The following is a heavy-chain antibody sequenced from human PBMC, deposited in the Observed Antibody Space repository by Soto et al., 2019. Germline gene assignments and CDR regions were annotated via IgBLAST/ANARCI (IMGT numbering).Heavy chain of an antibody. CDR3: AKDPRSIVVVPASGA. J-gene: IGHJ5*02. CDR1: GFTFSSYA. Sequence: EVQLLESGGGLVQPGGSLRLSCAASGFTFSSYAMSWVRQAPGKGLEWVSAIGGSGGSTYYADSVKGRFTISRDNSKNTLYLQMNSLRAEDTAVYYCAKDPRSIVVVPASGAWGQGTLVTVSS. CDR2: IGGSGGST. D-gene: IGHD2-2*01. V-gene: IGHV3-23*01.